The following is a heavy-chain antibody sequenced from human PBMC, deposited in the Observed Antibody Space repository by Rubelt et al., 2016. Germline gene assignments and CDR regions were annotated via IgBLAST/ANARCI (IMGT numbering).Heavy chain of an antibody. CDR1: GYTFTSYY. D-gene: IGHD4-17*01. V-gene: IGHV1-46*01. CDR2: INPSGGST. Sequence: QVQLVQSGAEVKKPGASVKVSCKASGYTFTSYYMHWVRQAPGQGLEWMGIINPSGGSTSYAQKFQGRVTMTRDTSTGTGYMELSSLRSEDTAVYYCARAASTVTTLLDLGYWGQGTLVTVSS. J-gene: IGHJ4*02. CDR3: ARAASTVTTLLDLGY.